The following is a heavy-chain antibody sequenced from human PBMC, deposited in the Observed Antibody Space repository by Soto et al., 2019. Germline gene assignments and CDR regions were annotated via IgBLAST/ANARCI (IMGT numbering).Heavy chain of an antibody. Sequence: SVESLKISCKGSGYMFTSYWICCFLQMPGKGLEWMGITYFGDSDTRYSPSFQGQVTISADKSISTAYLQWSSLKASDTAMYYCARRSSGWYSFDYWGQGTLVTVSS. CDR1: GYMFTSYW. D-gene: IGHD6-19*01. J-gene: IGHJ4*02. V-gene: IGHV5-51*01. CDR2: TYFGDSDT. CDR3: ARRSSGWYSFDY.